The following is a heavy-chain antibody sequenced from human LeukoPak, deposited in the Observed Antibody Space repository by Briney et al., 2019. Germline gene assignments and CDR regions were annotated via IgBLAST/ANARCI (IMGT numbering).Heavy chain of an antibody. CDR1: GYSFTSYW. CDR3: ARQNHEALWFDP. J-gene: IGHJ5*02. Sequence: GESLKISGKGSGYSFTSYWIGWVRQLPGKGLEWMGIIYPGDADTSYRPSFQGQVTISADKSISTAYLQRSSLKASDTAMYYCARQNHEALWFDPWGQGTLVTVSS. CDR2: IYPGDADT. D-gene: IGHD1-14*01. V-gene: IGHV5-51*01.